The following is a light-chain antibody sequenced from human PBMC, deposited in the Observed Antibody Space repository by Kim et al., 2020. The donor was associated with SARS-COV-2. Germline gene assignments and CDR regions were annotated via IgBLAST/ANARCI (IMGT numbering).Light chain of an antibody. V-gene: IGLV3-19*01. CDR3: GSRDNNGPGV. CDR2: DKN. Sequence: SSELTQDPDVSVAMGQTVRITCLGDSLRKYPASWYQQKPGQAPILIMHDKNNVRPSGVPDRFSGYNSGNPAFLNITGAQVEDEAAYYCGSRDNNGPGVFGGGTKLIVL. CDR1: SLRKYP. J-gene: IGLJ3*02.